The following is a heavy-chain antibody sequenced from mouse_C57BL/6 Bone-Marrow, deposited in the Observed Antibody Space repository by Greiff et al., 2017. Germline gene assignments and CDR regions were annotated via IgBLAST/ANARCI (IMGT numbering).Heavy chain of an antibody. CDR2: IDPEDGDT. D-gene: IGHD1-1*01. Sequence: VQLQQSGAELVRPGASVKLSCTASGFNIKDYNMHWVKQRPEQGLEWIGRIDPEDGDTEYAPKFQGKATMTADTSSNTAYLQLSSLTSEDTAVYYCTHCGRGNFDYWGQGTTLTVSS. J-gene: IGHJ2*01. CDR3: THCGRGNFDY. CDR1: GFNIKDYN. V-gene: IGHV14-1*01.